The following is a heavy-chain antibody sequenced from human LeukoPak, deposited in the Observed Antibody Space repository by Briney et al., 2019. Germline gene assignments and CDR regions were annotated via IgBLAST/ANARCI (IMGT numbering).Heavy chain of an antibody. CDR3: ATYYEGTGYRFDY. Sequence: PSETLSLTRTVSGGSISSNRWWSWVRQPPGKGLEWIGEIYHSGRTNYNASLKSRVTISVDKSNNQVSLKLSSVTAADTAVYYCATYYEGTGYRFDYWGQGTLVTVSS. CDR2: IYHSGRT. V-gene: IGHV4-4*02. J-gene: IGHJ4*02. D-gene: IGHD3-22*01. CDR1: GGSISSNRW.